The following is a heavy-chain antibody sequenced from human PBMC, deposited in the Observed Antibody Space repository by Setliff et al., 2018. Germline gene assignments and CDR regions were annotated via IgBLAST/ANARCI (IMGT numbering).Heavy chain of an antibody. CDR3: ARDRGGASTRDH. J-gene: IGHJ4*02. Sequence: PGGSLRLSCAASGFTFNDYGLTWLRRVPGKGLEWVSGIDWNGGRIGYADSVKGRFTVSRDNPKNSLYLQMSSLRAEDTAIYYCARDRGGASTRDHWGQGTLVTVSS. CDR1: GFTFNDYG. D-gene: IGHD1-26*01. V-gene: IGHV3-20*04. CDR2: IDWNGGRI.